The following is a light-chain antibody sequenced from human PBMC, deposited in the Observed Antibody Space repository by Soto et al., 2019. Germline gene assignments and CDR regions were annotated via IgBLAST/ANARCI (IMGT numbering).Light chain of an antibody. CDR1: SDDVGGYNY. Sequence: QSALTQPASVSGSPGQSITISCSGTSDDVGGYNYVAWYQQYPGKAPKLMISEVTDRPSGVSNRFSGSKSGNTASPTISGLQAEDEADFYCSSYTSSSSYVFGTGTKVTVL. V-gene: IGLV2-14*01. CDR2: EVT. CDR3: SSYTSSSSYV. J-gene: IGLJ1*01.